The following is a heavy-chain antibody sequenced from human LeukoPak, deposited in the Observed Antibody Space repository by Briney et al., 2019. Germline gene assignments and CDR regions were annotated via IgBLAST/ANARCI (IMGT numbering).Heavy chain of an antibody. J-gene: IGHJ4*02. Sequence: SETLSLTCAVYGGSFSGYYWSWIRQPPGKGLEGIGEINHSGSTNYNPSLKSRVTISVDTSKNQFSLKLSSVTAADAAVYYCARGVGPIGSGASSSPPFPFDYWGQGTLVTVSS. CDR3: ARGVGPIGSGASSSPPFPFDY. CDR2: INHSGST. D-gene: IGHD6-6*01. CDR1: GGSFSGYY. V-gene: IGHV4-34*01.